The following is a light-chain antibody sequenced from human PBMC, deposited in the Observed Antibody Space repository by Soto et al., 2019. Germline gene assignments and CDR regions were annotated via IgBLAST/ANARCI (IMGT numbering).Light chain of an antibody. CDR2: DVV. CDR1: SSDVGGYNY. CDR3: CSYAGSYTLV. Sequence: QSVLTQPRSVSGSPGQSVTISCTGTSSDVGGYNYVSWYQDHPGKAPKLMIYDVVKRPSGVPDRFSGSKSGNTASLTISGLQAEDEADDYCCSYAGSYTLVFGGGTQLTVL. V-gene: IGLV2-11*01. J-gene: IGLJ2*01.